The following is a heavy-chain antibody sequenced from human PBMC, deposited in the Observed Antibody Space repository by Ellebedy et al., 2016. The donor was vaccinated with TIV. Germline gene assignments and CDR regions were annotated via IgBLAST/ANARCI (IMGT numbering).Heavy chain of an antibody. D-gene: IGHD3-9*01. J-gene: IGHJ4*02. Sequence: PGGSLRLSCEAAGFTFSSFGMSWVRQAPGKGPEWVSAIGPTSGYTFYADSVKGRFTFSRDNSKNTLYLQMDSLRAEDTAVYYCAKELVSRSSLSFDYWGQGRRVTVAS. CDR1: GFTFSSFG. CDR2: IGPTSGYT. V-gene: IGHV3-23*01. CDR3: AKELVSRSSLSFDY.